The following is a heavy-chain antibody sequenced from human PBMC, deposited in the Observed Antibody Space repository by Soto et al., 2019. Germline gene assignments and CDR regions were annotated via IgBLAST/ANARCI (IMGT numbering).Heavy chain of an antibody. CDR1: GFTFSAVY. J-gene: IGHJ4*02. V-gene: IGHV3-11*05. Sequence: QVQLEESVGGLVKPGGSLRLSCAASGFTFSAVYMSWIRQAPNKGLEYISYISSSGTSANYADSVKGRFTISRDNAKDSLYLQMNSLRAEDTAVYYCARDRGAVTGQDFDYWGQGALVTVSS. CDR2: ISSSGTSA. CDR3: ARDRGAVTGQDFDY. D-gene: IGHD6-19*01.